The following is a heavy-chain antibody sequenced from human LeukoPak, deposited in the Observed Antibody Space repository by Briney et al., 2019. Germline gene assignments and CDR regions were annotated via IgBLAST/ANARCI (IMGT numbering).Heavy chain of an antibody. V-gene: IGHV3-53*04. D-gene: IGHD6-19*01. CDR2: LYGAGST. Sequence: GGSLRLSCAASGFNVSSNYMSWVRQAPGKGLEWVSVLYGAGSTYYADSVKGRFTIFRHDSQSTLFLQMNSLRAEDTAVYYCARGGTPGFSTGRIDYWGQGTLVTVSS. J-gene: IGHJ4*02. CDR1: GFNVSSNY. CDR3: ARGGTPGFSTGRIDY.